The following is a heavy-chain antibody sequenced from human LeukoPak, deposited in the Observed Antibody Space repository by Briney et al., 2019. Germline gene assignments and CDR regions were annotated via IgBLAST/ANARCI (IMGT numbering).Heavy chain of an antibody. J-gene: IGHJ4*02. V-gene: IGHV3-23*01. CDR1: GFTFSSYA. Sequence: GGSLRLSCAASGFTFSSYAMSWVCQAPGKGLEWVSAISGSGGSTYYADSVKGRFTISRDNSKNTLYLQMNSLRAEDTAVYYCAKLTRPLVVVVAATLGNYFDYWGQGTLVTVSS. CDR3: AKLTRPLVVVVAATLGNYFDY. D-gene: IGHD2-15*01. CDR2: ISGSGGST.